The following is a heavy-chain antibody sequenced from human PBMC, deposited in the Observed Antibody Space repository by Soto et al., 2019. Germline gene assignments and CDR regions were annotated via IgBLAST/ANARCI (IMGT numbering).Heavy chain of an antibody. CDR3: ARDLQYYYDSGYGMDV. J-gene: IGHJ6*02. D-gene: IGHD3-22*01. Sequence: GGSLRLSCAASGFTFSSYGMHWVRQAPGKGLEWVAVIWYDGSNKYYADSVKGRFTISRDNSKNTLYLQMNSLRAEDTAVYYCARDLQYYYDSGYGMDVWGQGTTVTVSS. V-gene: IGHV3-33*01. CDR2: IWYDGSNK. CDR1: GFTFSSYG.